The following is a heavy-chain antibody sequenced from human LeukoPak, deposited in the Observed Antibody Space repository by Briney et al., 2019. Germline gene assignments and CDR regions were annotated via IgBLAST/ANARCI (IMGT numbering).Heavy chain of an antibody. D-gene: IGHD5-18*01. J-gene: IGHJ3*02. CDR2: IYSCGST. CDR1: GFTVSSNY. Sequence: GGSLRLSCAASGFTVSSNYMSWVRQAPGKGLEWVSVIYSCGSTYYADSVKGRFTISRDNSKNTLYLQMNSLRAEDTAVYYCASSIQPWSLGAFDIWGQGTMVTVSS. CDR3: ASSIQPWSLGAFDI. V-gene: IGHV3-53*01.